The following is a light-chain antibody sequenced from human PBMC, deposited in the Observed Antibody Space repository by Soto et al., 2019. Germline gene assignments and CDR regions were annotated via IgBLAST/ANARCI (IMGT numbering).Light chain of an antibody. CDR3: TAWDDSLNGYV. CDR2: SNN. J-gene: IGLJ1*01. CDR1: SSNIGSNI. V-gene: IGLV1-44*01. Sequence: QSVLTQPPSASGTPGQRVTISCSGSSSNIGSNIVNWYQHLPGTAPKLLIHSNNQRPSGVPDRFAGSKSGTSASLAISGLQSEDEADYYCTAWDDSLNGYVFVTAPKVTVL.